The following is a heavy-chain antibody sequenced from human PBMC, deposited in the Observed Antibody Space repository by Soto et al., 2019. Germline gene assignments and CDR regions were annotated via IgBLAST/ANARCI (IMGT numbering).Heavy chain of an antibody. V-gene: IGHV3-23*01. CDR3: AKDVLLWFGESNLDKGYYYYGMDV. J-gene: IGHJ6*02. CDR1: GFTFSSYA. CDR2: ISGSGGST. Sequence: GGSLRLSCAASGFTFSSYAMSWVRQAPGKGLEWVSAISGSGGSTYYADSVKGRFTISRDNSKNTLYLQMNSLRAEDTAVYYCAKDVLLWFGESNLDKGYYYYGMDVWGQGTTVTVSS. D-gene: IGHD3-10*01.